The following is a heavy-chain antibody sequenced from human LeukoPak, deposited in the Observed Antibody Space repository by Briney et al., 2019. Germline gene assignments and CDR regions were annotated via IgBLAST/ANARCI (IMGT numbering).Heavy chain of an antibody. Sequence: ASVKVSCKASGYTFTSYYMHWVRQAPGQGLEWMGIINPGGGSTNYAQKFQGRVTMTRDTSTSTVYVELSSLRSDDTAVYYCARVSQTVIAVAGTGAPRRFDYWGQGTLVTVSS. J-gene: IGHJ4*02. V-gene: IGHV1-46*01. CDR3: ARVSQTVIAVAGTGAPRRFDY. CDR2: INPGGGST. D-gene: IGHD6-19*01. CDR1: GYTFTSYY.